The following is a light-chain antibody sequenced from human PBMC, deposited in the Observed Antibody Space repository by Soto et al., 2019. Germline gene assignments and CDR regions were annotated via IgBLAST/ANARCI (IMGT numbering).Light chain of an antibody. V-gene: IGLV2-14*03. J-gene: IGLJ1*01. Sequence: QSVLTQPASVSGSPGQSITISCTGTSSDVGDYNYVSWYQQHPGIAPKLMIYDVTNRPSGVSNRFSGSKSGNTASLTISGLQAEDEADYYCSSYTTRNTLNYVFGTGTKVTVL. CDR3: SSYTTRNTLNYV. CDR1: SSDVGDYNY. CDR2: DVT.